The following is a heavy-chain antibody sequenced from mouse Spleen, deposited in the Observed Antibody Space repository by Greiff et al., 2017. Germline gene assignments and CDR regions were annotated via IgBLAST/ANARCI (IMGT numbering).Heavy chain of an antibody. D-gene: IGHD1-1*01. CDR3: ARTPITTVVAPDAMDY. CDR1: GYTFTSYW. CDR2: IDPSDSYT. J-gene: IGHJ4*01. Sequence: QVQLQQPGAELVKPGASVKMSCKASGYTFTSYWMHWVKQRPGQGLEWIGEIDPSDSYTNYNQKFKGKATLTVDKSSSTAYMQLSSLTSEDSAVYYCARTPITTVVAPDAMDYWGQGTSVTVSS. V-gene: IGHV1-69*02.